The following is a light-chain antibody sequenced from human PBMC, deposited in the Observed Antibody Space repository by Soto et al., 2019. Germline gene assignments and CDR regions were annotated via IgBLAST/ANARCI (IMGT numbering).Light chain of an antibody. CDR3: QQYNTYAT. V-gene: IGKV1-5*01. Sequence: DIQLTQSPSTLSAAVGDSVTITCRASQNIRNLLAWYQQKPGKAPKALIYDASTLKTGVPSRFSGSGSGSEFNFTITGLQPADFATYFCQQYNTYATFGQRTRLDIK. J-gene: IGKJ5*01. CDR1: QNIRNL. CDR2: DAS.